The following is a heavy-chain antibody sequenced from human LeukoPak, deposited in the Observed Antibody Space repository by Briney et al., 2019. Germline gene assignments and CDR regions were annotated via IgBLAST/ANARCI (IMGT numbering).Heavy chain of an antibody. Sequence: GRSLRLSCAASGFTFSSYAMHWVRQAPGKGLEWVAVVSYDGSNKYYADSVKGRFTISRDNSKNTLYLQMNSLRAEDTAVYYCAREDGSSSYLFDYWCQGTLVTVSS. V-gene: IGHV3-30-3*01. CDR3: AREDGSSSYLFDY. CDR1: GFTFSSYA. D-gene: IGHD6-6*01. CDR2: VSYDGSNK. J-gene: IGHJ4*02.